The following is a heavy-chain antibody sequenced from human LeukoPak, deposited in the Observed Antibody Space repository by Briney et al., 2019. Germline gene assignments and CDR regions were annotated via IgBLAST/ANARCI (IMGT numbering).Heavy chain of an antibody. CDR3: ARGLDVAGGWFDP. J-gene: IGHJ5*02. CDR2: IYSGGDT. CDR1: GFTFSPYA. D-gene: IGHD6-19*01. V-gene: IGHV3-66*01. Sequence: GGSLRLSCAGSGFTFSPYAMSWVRQAPGKGLEWVSVIYSGGDTYYADSVKGRFTISRDTSKNTLYLQMKSLRVEDTAVYYCARGLDVAGGWFDPWGQGTLLSVSS.